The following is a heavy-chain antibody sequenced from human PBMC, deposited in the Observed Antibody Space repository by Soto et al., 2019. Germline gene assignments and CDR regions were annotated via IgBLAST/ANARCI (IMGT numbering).Heavy chain of an antibody. CDR2: ISPHNFNT. V-gene: IGHV1-18*01. Sequence: ASVKVSCKASGYTFTHFYITWVRQAPGQGLEWMGAISPHNFNTNFAQKFQGRVTLTTDTSTNTAYMELRSLTSDDTAVYYCARDEGGYDILNGYYKAHHFDYWGQGVLVTVSS. CDR3: ARDEGGYDILNGYYKAHHFDY. D-gene: IGHD3-9*01. J-gene: IGHJ4*02. CDR1: GYTFTHFY.